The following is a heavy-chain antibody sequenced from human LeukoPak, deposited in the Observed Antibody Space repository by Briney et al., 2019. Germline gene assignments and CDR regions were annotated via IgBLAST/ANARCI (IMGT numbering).Heavy chain of an antibody. D-gene: IGHD2-15*01. V-gene: IGHV1-2*02. Sequence: ASVKLSCNASGYTFTGYYIHWDRHAPGQGLERMGWINPNSGGRNYAQTFQGRVTMTSDTSISTDYMELSRMRSDDTAVYCCARGIVVVVAAALRAWFERWGQGTLVSV. J-gene: IGHJ5*02. CDR3: ARGIVVVVAAALRAWFER. CDR1: GYTFTGYY. CDR2: INPNSGGR.